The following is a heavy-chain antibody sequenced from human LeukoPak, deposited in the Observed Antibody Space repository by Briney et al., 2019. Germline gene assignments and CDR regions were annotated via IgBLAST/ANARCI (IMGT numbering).Heavy chain of an antibody. CDR2: IYYSGST. CDR3: ARPQLEQDAFDI. CDR1: GGSISSYY. D-gene: IGHD1-1*01. Sequence: PSETLSLTCTVSGGSISSYYWSWIRQPPGKGLEWIGYIYYSGSTNYNPSLESRVTISVDTSKNQFSLKLSSVTAADTAVYYCARPQLEQDAFDIWGQGTMVTVSS. V-gene: IGHV4-59*01. J-gene: IGHJ3*02.